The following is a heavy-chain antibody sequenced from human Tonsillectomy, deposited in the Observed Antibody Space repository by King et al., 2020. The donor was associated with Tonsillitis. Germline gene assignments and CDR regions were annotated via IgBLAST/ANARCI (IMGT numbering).Heavy chain of an antibody. J-gene: IGHJ4*02. Sequence: QLQESGPGLVKPSETLSLTCAVSGDAISIGYYWGRIRQTPGKGLEWIGSVFHDGTTYYNASLKSRVTISVDTSKNHFSLNLRSVTAADTAIYYCARVSGSLNSWGQGTLVTVSS. CDR1: GDAISIGYY. CDR2: VFHDGTT. D-gene: IGHD1-26*01. CDR3: ARVSGSLNS. V-gene: IGHV4-38-2*01.